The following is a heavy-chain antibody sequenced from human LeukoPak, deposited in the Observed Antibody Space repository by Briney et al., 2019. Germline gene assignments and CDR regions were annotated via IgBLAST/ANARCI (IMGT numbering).Heavy chain of an antibody. Sequence: ASVKVSCKASGGTFSSYAISWVRQAPGQGLEWMGGIIPIFGTANYAQKFQGRVTITTDESTSTAYMELSSLRSEDTAVYYCARELELHFSRGPYMDVWGKGTTVTVSS. J-gene: IGHJ6*03. V-gene: IGHV1-69*05. CDR2: IIPIFGTA. CDR1: GGTFSSYA. D-gene: IGHD1-7*01. CDR3: ARELELHFSRGPYMDV.